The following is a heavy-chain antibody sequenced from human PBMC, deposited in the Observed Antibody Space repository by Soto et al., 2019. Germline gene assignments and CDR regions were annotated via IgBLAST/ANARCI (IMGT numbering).Heavy chain of an antibody. Sequence: GGSLRLSCAASGFTFSNYAMNWVRQAPWKGLEWVSIISRNGGSTYYADSVKGRFTISRDDSKNTLYLQMNSLRAEDTAVYYCVGDNYYHSYMHVWGKGTTVTVSS. D-gene: IGHD3-10*01. CDR3: VGDNYYHSYMHV. CDR2: ISRNGGST. CDR1: GFTFSNYA. V-gene: IGHV3-23*01. J-gene: IGHJ6*03.